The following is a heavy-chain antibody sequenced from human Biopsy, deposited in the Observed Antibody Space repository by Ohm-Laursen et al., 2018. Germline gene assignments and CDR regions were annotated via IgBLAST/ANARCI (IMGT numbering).Heavy chain of an antibody. Sequence: SVRLSFTCCVSGGSKTGYEWIWIPPAPGKGLEWIGYVYYSGGTKYNSSLASRVTFSVDMSKSQFSLKLYSVTAADTAVYYCARVEAGTYDALDIWGQGTLVAVSA. CDR2: VYYSGGT. J-gene: IGHJ3*02. CDR1: GGSKTGYE. V-gene: IGHV4-59*01. D-gene: IGHD1-26*01. CDR3: ARVEAGTYDALDI.